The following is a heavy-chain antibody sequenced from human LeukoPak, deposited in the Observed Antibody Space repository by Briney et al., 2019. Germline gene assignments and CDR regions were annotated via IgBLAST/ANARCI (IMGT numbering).Heavy chain of an antibody. D-gene: IGHD4-23*01. CDR2: LYSRGAT. J-gene: IGHJ3*02. Sequence: PGGSLRLSCAASGFTVSSNYMSWVRQAPGKGLEWVSILYSRGATHYLDSVQGRFTISRDNSKNALYLQMNSLRAEDTAVYYCATDEYDYGGWFDGFDIWGQGTMVTVSS. V-gene: IGHV3-66*01. CDR1: GFTVSSNY. CDR3: ATDEYDYGGWFDGFDI.